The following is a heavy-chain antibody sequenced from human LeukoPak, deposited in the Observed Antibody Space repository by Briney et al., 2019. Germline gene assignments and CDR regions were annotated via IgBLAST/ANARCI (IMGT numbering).Heavy chain of an antibody. CDR2: IKQDGSEK. CDR1: GFTFSGYW. CDR3: ASSAMVRGGDEY. Sequence: GGSLRLSCTASGFTFSGYWMNWVRQAPGKGLEWVAIIKQDGSEKFYVDSVKGRFTISRDNAESSLFLQMNSLRAEDTAVYYCASSAMVRGGDEYWGQGTLVTVS. D-gene: IGHD3-10*01. V-gene: IGHV3-7*05. J-gene: IGHJ4*02.